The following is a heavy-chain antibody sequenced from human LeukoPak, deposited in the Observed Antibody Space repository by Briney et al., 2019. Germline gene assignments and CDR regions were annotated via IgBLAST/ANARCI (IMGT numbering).Heavy chain of an antibody. V-gene: IGHV4-59*01. Sequence: SETLSLTCTVSGGSMSSSFWSWIRQPPGKGLEWIGYIYHSGSASYNPSLKSRVTTSVDTSTLQFSLKMTSITTADTAVYYCARGSDTGMIGVFDYWGQGTLVTVSS. J-gene: IGHJ4*02. CDR1: GGSMSSSF. D-gene: IGHD3-22*01. CDR2: IYHSGSA. CDR3: ARGSDTGMIGVFDY.